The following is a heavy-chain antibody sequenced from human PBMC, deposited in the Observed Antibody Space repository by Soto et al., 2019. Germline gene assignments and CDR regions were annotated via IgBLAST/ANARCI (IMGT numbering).Heavy chain of an antibody. CDR3: ARDRKGCSGGSCYGMDV. D-gene: IGHD2-15*01. CDR1: GGTFSSYA. Sequence: QVQLVQSGAEVKKPGSSVKVSCKASGGTFSSYAISWVRQAPGQGLEWMGGIIPIFGTANYAQKFQGRVTITADESTSTAYMELSSLRSEDTAVYYCARDRKGCSGGSCYGMDVWGQRTTVTVSS. CDR2: IIPIFGTA. J-gene: IGHJ6*02. V-gene: IGHV1-69*01.